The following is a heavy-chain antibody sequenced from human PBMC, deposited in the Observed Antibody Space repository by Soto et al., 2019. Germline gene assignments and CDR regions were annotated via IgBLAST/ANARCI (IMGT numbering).Heavy chain of an antibody. CDR3: AKLLRPGLQFFDF. V-gene: IGHV3-23*01. Sequence: EVQLLESGGGLVQPGGSLRLSCAASGFTFNDYAMSWVRQAPGKGLDWVSAISSSGDHTFYADSVKGRFTISRDNSKNTLYLQVNSLRAEDTAVYYCAKLLRPGLQFFDFWGQGTLVTVSS. D-gene: IGHD4-4*01. CDR1: GFTFNDYA. CDR2: ISSSGDHT. J-gene: IGHJ4*02.